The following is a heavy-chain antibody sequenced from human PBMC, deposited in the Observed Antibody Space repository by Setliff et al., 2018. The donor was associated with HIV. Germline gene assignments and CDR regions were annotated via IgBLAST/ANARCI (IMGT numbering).Heavy chain of an antibody. D-gene: IGHD3-10*01. V-gene: IGHV4-4*07. CDR3: VTSPGSFTSVDETEAGDY. Sequence: NPSETLSLTCTVSGGSVSNYYWTWIRQSAGKGLEWIGHINTSGSTKYNPSLKSRVTMSVDTSKNQFSLKLSSVTAADTAVYFCVTSPGSFTSVDETEAGDYWGQGTLVTVS. J-gene: IGHJ4*02. CDR1: GGSVSNYY. CDR2: INTSGST.